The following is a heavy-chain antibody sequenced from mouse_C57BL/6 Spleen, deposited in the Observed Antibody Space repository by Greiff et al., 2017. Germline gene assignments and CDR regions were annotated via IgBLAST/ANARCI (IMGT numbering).Heavy chain of an antibody. D-gene: IGHD2-4*01. CDR2: INYDGSST. CDR1: GFTFSDYY. Sequence: DVKLVESEGGLVQPGSSMKLSCTASGFTFSDYYMAWVRQVPEKGLEWGANINYDGSSTYYLDSLKSRFIISRDNAKNILYLQMSSLKSEDTATYYCARGWVYYDYPYYAMDYWGQGTSVTVSS. CDR3: ARGWVYYDYPYYAMDY. V-gene: IGHV5-16*01. J-gene: IGHJ4*01.